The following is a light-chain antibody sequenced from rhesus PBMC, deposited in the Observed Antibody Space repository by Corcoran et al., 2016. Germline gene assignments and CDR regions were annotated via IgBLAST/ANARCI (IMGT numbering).Light chain of an antibody. V-gene: IGKV1-25*02. CDR1: QGISNY. Sequence: DIQMTHSPSSLSASVGDRVTITCRASQGISNYLAWYQQKPGETPKLLIYAASGLQSGIPPRFGGGGSWTDFTLTISSLQSEDFATYYCQHYYSTPYSFGQGTKVEIK. J-gene: IGKJ2*01. CDR3: QHYYSTPYS. CDR2: AAS.